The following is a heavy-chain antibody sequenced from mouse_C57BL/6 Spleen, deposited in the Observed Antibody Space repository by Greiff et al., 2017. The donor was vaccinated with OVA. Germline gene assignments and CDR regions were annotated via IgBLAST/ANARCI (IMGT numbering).Heavy chain of an antibody. D-gene: IGHD3-2*02. CDR1: GYSFTSGYY. CDR3: ARKEATVGAGFDY. V-gene: IGHV3-6*01. CDR2: ISYDGSN. Sequence: ESGPGLVKPSQSLSLTCSVTGYSFTSGYYWNWIRQSPGNKLEWMGYISYDGSNNYNPSLKNRISITRDTSKNQFYLKLNTVTTEDTATNYCARKEATVGAGFDYWGQGTTLTVSS. J-gene: IGHJ2*01.